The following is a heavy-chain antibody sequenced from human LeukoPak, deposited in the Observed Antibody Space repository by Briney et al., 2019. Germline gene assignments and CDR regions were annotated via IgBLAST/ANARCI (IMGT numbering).Heavy chain of an antibody. CDR3: AAVRPGIAAAGTTVDRYYYYGMDV. CDR2: IVVGSGNT. J-gene: IGHJ6*02. Sequence: SVKVSCKASGFTFTSSAMQWVRQARGQRLEWIGWIVVGSGNTNYAQKFQERVTITRDMSTSTAYMELSSLRSEDTAVYYCAAVRPGIAAAGTTVDRYYYYGMDVWGQGTTVTVSS. V-gene: IGHV1-58*02. CDR1: GFTFTSSA. D-gene: IGHD6-13*01.